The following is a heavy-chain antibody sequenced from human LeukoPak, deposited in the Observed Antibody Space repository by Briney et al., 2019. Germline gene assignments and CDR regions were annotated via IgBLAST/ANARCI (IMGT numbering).Heavy chain of an antibody. CDR3: AKVLSIAVAFDY. D-gene: IGHD6-19*01. V-gene: IGHV3-30*18. CDR1: GFTFSNYA. J-gene: IGHJ4*02. Sequence: GGSLRLSCAASGFTFSNYAMHWVRQAPGKGLEWVAVISYDGSNKYYADSVKGRFTIFRDSSKNTLYLQMNSLRAEDTAIYYCAKVLSIAVAFDYWGQGTLVTVSS. CDR2: ISYDGSNK.